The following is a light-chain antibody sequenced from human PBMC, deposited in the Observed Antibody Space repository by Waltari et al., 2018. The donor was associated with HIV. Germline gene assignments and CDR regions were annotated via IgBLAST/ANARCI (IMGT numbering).Light chain of an antibody. CDR1: TGAVTSGYY. Sequence: QTVVTQEPSLTVSPGGTVTLTCASSTGAVTSGYYPTWFRQKPVQAPRALIYNPNYGHSWNPLRLSGALLGGKAALTLSGVQPEDEAEYYCQVYYGGSWVFGGGTKLTVL. CDR2: NPN. CDR3: QVYYGGSWV. J-gene: IGLJ3*02. V-gene: IGLV7-43*01.